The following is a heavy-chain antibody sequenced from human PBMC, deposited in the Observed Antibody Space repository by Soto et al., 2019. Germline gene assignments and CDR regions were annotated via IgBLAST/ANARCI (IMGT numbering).Heavy chain of an antibody. CDR1: GYMFTSYG. CDR3: ARGRSTWVF. J-gene: IGHJ4*02. CDR2: INGFNGKT. D-gene: IGHD2-2*01. Sequence: QVRLVQSGAAVKKPGASVKVSCQASGYMFTSYGISWVRQAPGQGLEWMGWINGFNGKTNYAQNLQGRVTMTTDTSTNTAYMELRSLRSDDTALYYCARGRSTWVFWGQGTLVTVSS. V-gene: IGHV1-18*01.